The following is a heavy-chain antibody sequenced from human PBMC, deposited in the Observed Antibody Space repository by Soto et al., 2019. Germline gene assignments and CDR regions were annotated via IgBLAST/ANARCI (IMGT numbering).Heavy chain of an antibody. V-gene: IGHV1-2*02. D-gene: IGHD3-9*01. CDR1: GYAFSDYY. CDR2: INPQSGGT. J-gene: IGHJ3*01. Sequence: GASVKVSCKASGYAFSDYYMHWVRQAPGQGLEWMGYINPQSGGTKYDQKFQDRVTMTRDTPKITVYMELRILTSKDTAVYYCARDRVRSTDGVDSFDLWGQGTLVTASS. CDR3: ARDRVRSTDGVDSFDL.